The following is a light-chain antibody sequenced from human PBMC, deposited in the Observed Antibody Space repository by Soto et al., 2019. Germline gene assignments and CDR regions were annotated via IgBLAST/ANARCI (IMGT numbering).Light chain of an antibody. V-gene: IGLV1-40*01. CDR2: EVN. Sequence: QSVLTQPPSVSGAPGQRVTISCSGSSSNIGAGYDAHWYQQHPGKAPKLMIYEVNKRPSGVPDRFSGSKSGNTASLTVSGLQAEDEADYYCSSYAGSSNVFGTGTKVTVL. J-gene: IGLJ1*01. CDR1: SSNIGAGYD. CDR3: SSYAGSSNV.